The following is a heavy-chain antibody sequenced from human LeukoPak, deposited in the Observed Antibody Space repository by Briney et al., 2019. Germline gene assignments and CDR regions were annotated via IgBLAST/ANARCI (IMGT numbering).Heavy chain of an antibody. CDR3: ARDPEGYYDFWSGYYTSYGMDV. CDR1: GFTFSSYA. Sequence: GRSLRLSCAASGFTFSSYAMHWVRQAPGKGLEWVAVISYDGSNKYYADSVKGRFTISRDNSKNTLYLQMNSLRAEDTAVYYCARDPEGYYDFWSGYYTSYGMDVWGQGTTVTVSS. CDR2: ISYDGSNK. D-gene: IGHD3-3*01. J-gene: IGHJ6*02. V-gene: IGHV3-30-3*01.